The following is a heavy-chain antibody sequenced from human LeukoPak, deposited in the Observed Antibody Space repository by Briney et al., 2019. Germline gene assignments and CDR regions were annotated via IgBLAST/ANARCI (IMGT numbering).Heavy chain of an antibody. J-gene: IGHJ4*02. CDR2: INPNTGNP. Sequence: GASVKVSCKASGYTFTSYAMNWVRQAPGQGPEWMGWINPNTGNPTYAQGLTGRFVFSLDTSVSTAYLQITSLKADDTAVYYCARAYQRLGELSLPDYWGQGTLVTVSS. D-gene: IGHD3-16*02. V-gene: IGHV7-4-1*02. CDR1: GYTFTSYA. CDR3: ARAYQRLGELSLPDY.